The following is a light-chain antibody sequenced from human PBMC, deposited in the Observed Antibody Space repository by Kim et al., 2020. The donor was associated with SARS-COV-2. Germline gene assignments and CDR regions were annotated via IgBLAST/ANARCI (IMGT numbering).Light chain of an antibody. CDR1: STNVVTKY. CDR2: DSN. V-gene: IGLV1-51*01. CDR3: GTWESSLHGV. J-gene: IGLJ3*02. Sequence: KLTSTRSGGSTNVVTKYHQQHQERPRSFLKLLSDDSNNRPDGMPDRFSGSNSGTSDYLGITGLQTGDEADYYCGTWESSLHGVFGGGTQLTVL.